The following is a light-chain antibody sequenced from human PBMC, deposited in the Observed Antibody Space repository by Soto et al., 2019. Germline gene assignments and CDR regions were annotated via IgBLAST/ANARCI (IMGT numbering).Light chain of an antibody. CDR3: QQIYITPYT. CDR1: QNINIY. CDR2: TSS. V-gene: IGKV1-39*01. Sequence: DIQMTQSPSSLSVSVGDRVTITCRASQNINIYLNWYQQKLGKAPKLLIYTSSNLQSGVSSRFSGSGSGTDFTLTISSLQPEAFATYYCQQIYITPYTFGQGTKLEI. J-gene: IGKJ2*01.